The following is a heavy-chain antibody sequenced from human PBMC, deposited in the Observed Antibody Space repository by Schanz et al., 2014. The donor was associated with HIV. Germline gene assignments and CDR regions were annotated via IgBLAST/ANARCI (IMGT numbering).Heavy chain of an antibody. J-gene: IGHJ5*02. CDR1: GFTFSTYS. D-gene: IGHD1-26*01. CDR2: ISSSSSYI. CDR3: ARDKKSGNNDGGFDP. Sequence: EVQLVESGGGLVKPGGSLRLSCAASGFTFSTYSMNWVRQAPGKGLEWVSSISSSSSYIYYADSVKGRVTVSRDNAKKSLYLQMNSLTPEDTAVYYCARDKKSGNNDGGFDPWGQGTLVTVSS. V-gene: IGHV3-21*04.